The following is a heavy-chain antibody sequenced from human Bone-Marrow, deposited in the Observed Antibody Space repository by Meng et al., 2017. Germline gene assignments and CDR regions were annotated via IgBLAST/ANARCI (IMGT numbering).Heavy chain of an antibody. Sequence: QVQLQQWGAGLLKPSEPLSLTCPVYGGSFSGYYWSWIRQPPGKGLEWIGEINHSGSTNYNPSLKSRVTISVDTSKNQFSLRLTSVTAADTAVYYCAASPGWWRIDSWGQGTLVTVSS. CDR3: AASPGWWRIDS. CDR1: GGSFSGYY. D-gene: IGHD6-19*01. J-gene: IGHJ4*02. V-gene: IGHV4-34*01. CDR2: INHSGST.